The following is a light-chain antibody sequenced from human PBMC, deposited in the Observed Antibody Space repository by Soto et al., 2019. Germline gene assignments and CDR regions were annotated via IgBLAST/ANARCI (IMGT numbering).Light chain of an antibody. J-gene: IGKJ1*01. V-gene: IGKV3-20*01. CDR2: GAS. CDR3: QLYGISPRT. CDR1: QSVSSSY. Sequence: VFTLSPGTFSLSPGERATLSCRASQSVSSSYLAWYQQKPGQAPRLLIYGASSRATGIPDRFSGSGSGTDFTLTISRLEPEDFTVYYCQLYGISPRTFGQGAKVDVK.